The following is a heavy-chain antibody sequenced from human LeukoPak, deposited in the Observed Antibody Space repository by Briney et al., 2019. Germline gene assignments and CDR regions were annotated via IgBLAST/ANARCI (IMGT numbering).Heavy chain of an antibody. CDR2: TYYRSKWYN. CDR1: GDSVSSKNGA. J-gene: IGHJ4*02. CDR3: ARDFGTTGWHTFDY. Sequence: SQTLSLTCVVSGDSVSSKNGAWNWIRQSPSRGLEWLGRTYYRSKWYNDYAESMEGRMTISQDTSKNQYSLHLNTVTPDDTAVYYCARDFGTTGWHTFDYWGQGTLVTVSS. V-gene: IGHV6-1*01. D-gene: IGHD6-19*01.